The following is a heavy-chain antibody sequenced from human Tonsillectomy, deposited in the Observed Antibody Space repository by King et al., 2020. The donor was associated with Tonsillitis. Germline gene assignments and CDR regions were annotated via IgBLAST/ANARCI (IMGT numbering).Heavy chain of an antibody. CDR3: AREGIGRYYDFWSGSDY. CDR2: MSTYNGKT. V-gene: IGHV1-18*01. CDR1: GYPFTSYA. Sequence: QLVQSGTEVKKPGASVTVSCKPSGYPFTSYAISWVRQAPGQGLEWMGWMSTYNGKTNYAQKFQGRVTMTADTSTYTAYLDLRSLRSDDTAVYYCAREGIGRYYDFWSGSDYWGQGTLVTVSS. J-gene: IGHJ4*02. D-gene: IGHD3-3*01.